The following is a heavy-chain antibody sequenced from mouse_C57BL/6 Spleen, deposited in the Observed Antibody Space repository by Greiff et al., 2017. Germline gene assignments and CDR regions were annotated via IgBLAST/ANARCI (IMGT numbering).Heavy chain of an antibody. J-gene: IGHJ3*01. CDR3: AREGITTVVAPPFAY. Sequence: QVQLQQPGAELVRPGTSVKLSCKASGYTFTSYWMHWVKQRPGQGLEWIGVIDPSASYTNYNQKFKGKATLTVDTSSSTAYMQLSSLTSEDSAVYYCAREGITTVVAPPFAYWGQGTLVTVSA. CDR2: IDPSASYT. V-gene: IGHV1-59*01. D-gene: IGHD1-1*01. CDR1: GYTFTSYW.